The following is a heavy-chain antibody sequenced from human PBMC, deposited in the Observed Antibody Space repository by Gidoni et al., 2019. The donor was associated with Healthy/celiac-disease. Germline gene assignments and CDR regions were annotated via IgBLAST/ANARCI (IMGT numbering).Heavy chain of an antibody. CDR3: ASAGINMIVVAPFDY. CDR1: GFTFSRYA. V-gene: IGHV3-30-3*01. D-gene: IGHD3-22*01. Sequence: QVQLVESGGGVVHPGRSLRLSCAASGFTFSRYAMHWVRQAPGKGREWVAGISYDGSNKYYADSVKGRFTISRDNSKNTLYLQMNSLRAEDTAVYYCASAGINMIVVAPFDYWGQGTLVTVSS. J-gene: IGHJ4*02. CDR2: ISYDGSNK.